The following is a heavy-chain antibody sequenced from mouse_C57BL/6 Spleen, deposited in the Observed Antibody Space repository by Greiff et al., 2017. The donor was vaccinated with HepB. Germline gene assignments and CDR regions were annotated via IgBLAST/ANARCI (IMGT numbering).Heavy chain of an antibody. D-gene: IGHD2-3*01. V-gene: IGHV1-80*01. J-gene: IGHJ4*01. CDR1: GYAFSSYW. CDR2: IYPGDGDT. Sequence: QVQLKESGAELVKPGASVKISCKASGYAFSSYWMNWVKQRPGKGLEWIGQIYPGDGDTNYNGKFKGKATLTADKSSSTAYMQLSSLTSEDSAVYFCARRSYHGPYYAMDYWGQGTSVTVSS. CDR3: ARRSYHGPYYAMDY.